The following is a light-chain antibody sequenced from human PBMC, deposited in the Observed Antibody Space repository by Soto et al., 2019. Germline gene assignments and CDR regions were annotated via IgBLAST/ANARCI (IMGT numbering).Light chain of an antibody. CDR1: QSLLSRSDNRNS. V-gene: IGKV4-1*01. CDR2: WAS. Sequence: DIVMTQSPDSLAVSLGERATINCKSSQSLLSRSDNRNSLGWYQQKPGQPPKLLIYWASTRESGVPDRFSGSGSGTDFTLTISSLQTEDVAVYYCQQYYRTPTFGGGTRVEIK. CDR3: QQYYRTPT. J-gene: IGKJ4*01.